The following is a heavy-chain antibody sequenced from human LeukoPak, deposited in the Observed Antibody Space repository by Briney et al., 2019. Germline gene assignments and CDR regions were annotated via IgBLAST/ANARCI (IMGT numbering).Heavy chain of an antibody. V-gene: IGHV3-7*01. Sequence: SGGSLRLSCGASGFTFSSYWMSWVRQAPGKGLEWVANIKLDGSEENYVDSVKGRLTISRDNAKNSLYLQMNSLRVEDTAVYYCVRDRGRASVDYWGQGTLVTVSS. CDR3: VRDRGRASVDY. D-gene: IGHD1-26*01. J-gene: IGHJ4*02. CDR1: GFTFSSYW. CDR2: IKLDGSEE.